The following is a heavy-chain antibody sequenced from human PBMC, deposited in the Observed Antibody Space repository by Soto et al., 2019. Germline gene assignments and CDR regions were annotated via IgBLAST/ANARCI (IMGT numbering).Heavy chain of an antibody. CDR3: ARKWELSGYYYGMDV. Sequence: ASVKVSCKASGYTFTSYDINWVRQAAGQGLEWMGWMSPNSGNTGHAQKFQGRVTMTRNTSISTAYMELSSLRSEDTAVYYCARKWELSGYYYGMDVWGQGTTVTVSS. CDR1: GYTFTSYD. V-gene: IGHV1-8*01. D-gene: IGHD1-26*01. J-gene: IGHJ6*02. CDR2: MSPNSGNT.